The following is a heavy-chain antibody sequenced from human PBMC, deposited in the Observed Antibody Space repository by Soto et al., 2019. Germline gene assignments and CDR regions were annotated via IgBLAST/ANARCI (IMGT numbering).Heavy chain of an antibody. Sequence: EVQLVESGGMLVQPGGSLRLSCAASGLTLSTSSMNWVRQAPGKGLEWISYIRRHTSVTAYADSVKGRFTISRDSAKNSLYLQMDSLRVEATAVYYSGKVADSGYYTVDRWGQGTLVTVSS. CDR3: GKVADSGYYTVDR. CDR2: IRRHTSVT. V-gene: IGHV3-48*01. J-gene: IGHJ5*02. CDR1: GLTLSTSS. D-gene: IGHD3-22*01.